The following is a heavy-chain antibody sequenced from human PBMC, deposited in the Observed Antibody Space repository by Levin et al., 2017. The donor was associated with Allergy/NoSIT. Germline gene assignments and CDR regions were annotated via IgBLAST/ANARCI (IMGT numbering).Heavy chain of an antibody. CDR3: ARDRVIVGSTNYYYGMDG. Sequence: KPSETLSLTCTVSGGSINSYFWSWTRQPPGKDLEGMGHIHYSESTNYNPSLRSRVSMSIDTSKNQVSLNVRSVTAADTAVYYCARDRVIVGSTNYYYGMDGWGQGIMVTVS. CDR1: GGSINSYF. CDR2: IHYSEST. J-gene: IGHJ6*02. D-gene: IGHD1-26*01. V-gene: IGHV4-59*01.